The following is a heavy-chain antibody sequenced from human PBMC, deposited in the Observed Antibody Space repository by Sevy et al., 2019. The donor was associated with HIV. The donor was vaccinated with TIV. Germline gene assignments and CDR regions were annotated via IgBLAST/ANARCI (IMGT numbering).Heavy chain of an antibody. CDR2: ISRSGTTR. CDR3: ARDDTASYLPVS. J-gene: IGHJ4*02. CDR1: GFNFSDYS. D-gene: IGHD3-10*01. Sequence: GGSLRLSCAASGFNFSDYSLNWVCQAPGKGLEWVSYISRSGTTRHYADSVRGRFTISRDDAKNSLYLQMSSLRDEDTAVYYCARDDTASYLPVSWGQGTLVTVSS. V-gene: IGHV3-48*02.